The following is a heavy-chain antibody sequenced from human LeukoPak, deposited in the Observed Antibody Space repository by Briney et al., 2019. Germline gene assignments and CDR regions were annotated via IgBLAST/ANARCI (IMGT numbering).Heavy chain of an antibody. J-gene: IGHJ6*02. CDR1: GGTFSSYA. D-gene: IGHD3-22*01. CDR3: ASYYDSSGYYRINYYYYGMDV. Sequence: GASVKVSCKASGGTFSSYAISWVRQAPGQGLEWMGRIIPILGIANYAQKFQGRVTITADKSTSTAYMELSSLRSEDTAVYYCASYYDSSGYYRINYYYYGMDVWGQGTTVTVSS. V-gene: IGHV1-69*04. CDR2: IIPILGIA.